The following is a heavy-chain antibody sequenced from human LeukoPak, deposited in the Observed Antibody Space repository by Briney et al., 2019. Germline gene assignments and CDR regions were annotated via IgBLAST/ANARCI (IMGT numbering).Heavy chain of an antibody. CDR3: ARVGGWSSQGYYFDY. V-gene: IGHV4-4*02. CDR2: IYHSGST. Sequence: PSGTLSLTCAVSGGSISSSNWWSWVRQPPGKGLEWIGEIYHSGSTNYNPSLKSRVTISVDKSKNQFSLNLSSVTAADTAVYYCARVGGWSSQGYYFDYWGQGTLVTVSS. D-gene: IGHD6-13*01. J-gene: IGHJ4*02. CDR1: GGSISSSNW.